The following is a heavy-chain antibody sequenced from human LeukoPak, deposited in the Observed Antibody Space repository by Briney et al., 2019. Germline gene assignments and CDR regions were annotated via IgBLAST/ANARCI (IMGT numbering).Heavy chain of an antibody. V-gene: IGHV3-30*18. Sequence: PGGSLRLSCAASGFTFSSYGMHWVCQAPGKGLEWVAVISYDGSNKYYADSVKGRFTISRDNSKNTLYLQMNSLRAEDTAVYYCAKDMGIAEEDMDYWGQGTLVTVSS. D-gene: IGHD6-13*01. CDR2: ISYDGSNK. CDR3: AKDMGIAEEDMDY. CDR1: GFTFSSYG. J-gene: IGHJ4*02.